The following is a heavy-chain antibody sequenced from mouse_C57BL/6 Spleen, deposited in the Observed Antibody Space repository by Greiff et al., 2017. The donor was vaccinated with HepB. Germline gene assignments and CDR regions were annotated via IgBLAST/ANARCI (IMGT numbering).Heavy chain of an antibody. CDR3: ASGTDYAMDY. D-gene: IGHD3-3*01. Sequence: QVQLQQSGAELVRPGSSVKLSCKASGYTFTSYWMHWVKQRPIQGLEWIGNIDPFDSETHYNQKFKDKATLTVDKSSSTAYMQLSSLTSEDSAVYYCASGTDYAMDYWGQGTSVTVSS. CDR2: IDPFDSET. J-gene: IGHJ4*01. CDR1: GYTFTSYW. V-gene: IGHV1-52*01.